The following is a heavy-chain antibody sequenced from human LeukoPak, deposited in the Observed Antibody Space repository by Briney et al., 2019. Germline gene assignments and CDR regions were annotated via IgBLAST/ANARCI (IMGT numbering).Heavy chain of an antibody. CDR2: IRHDGSHK. CDR1: GFTFSHYG. V-gene: IGHV3-30*02. Sequence: GGSLRLSCAASGFTFSHYGMHWVRQAPGKGLEWLTFIRHDGSHKYYADSVKGRLSFFRDNSNNTLYLEINSLRPEDTAMYYCVRDRGRQVVVVTAPYFDYWGQGTLVIVSS. D-gene: IGHD2-21*02. CDR3: VRDRGRQVVVVTAPYFDY. J-gene: IGHJ4*02.